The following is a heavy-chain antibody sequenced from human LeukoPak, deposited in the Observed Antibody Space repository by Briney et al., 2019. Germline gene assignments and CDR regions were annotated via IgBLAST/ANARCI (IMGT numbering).Heavy chain of an antibody. CDR1: GGSISSSSYY. J-gene: IGHJ4*02. CDR2: IYYSGST. V-gene: IGHV4-39*01. D-gene: IGHD2-15*01. Sequence: ETLSLTCTVSGGSISSSSYYWGWIRQPPGKGLEWIGSIYYSGSTYYNPSLKSRVTISVDTSKNQFSLKLSSVTAADTAVYYCVVVAAEIDYWGQGTLVTVSS. CDR3: VVVAAEIDY.